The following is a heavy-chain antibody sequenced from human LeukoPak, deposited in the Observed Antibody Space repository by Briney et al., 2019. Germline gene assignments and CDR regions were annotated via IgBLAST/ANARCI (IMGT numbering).Heavy chain of an antibody. CDR1: GGSVSSSRYY. CDR2: IYYSGST. V-gene: IGHV4-39*01. Sequence: SETLSLTCTVSGGSVSSSRYYWGWIRQPPGKGLEWIGSIYYSGSTYYNPSLKSRVTISVDTSKNQFSLKLSSVTAADTAVYYCARQLGYCSSTSCYADKVDYWGQGTLVTVSS. D-gene: IGHD2-2*01. J-gene: IGHJ4*02. CDR3: ARQLGYCSSTSCYADKVDY.